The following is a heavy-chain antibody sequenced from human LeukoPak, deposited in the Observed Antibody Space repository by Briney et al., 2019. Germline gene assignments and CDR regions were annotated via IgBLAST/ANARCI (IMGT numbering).Heavy chain of an antibody. V-gene: IGHV1-24*01. CDR2: FDRGDGET. CDR3: ATDTRRGSRYGYYFDY. Sequence: ASVKVSCKFSGYTLTELSRHWVRQSPGKGPGWGGGFDRGDGETIYAQKFQGRVTMTEDTSTDSAYMELSSLRSEDTAVYYCATDTRRGSRYGYYFDYWGQGTLVTVSS. J-gene: IGHJ4*02. CDR1: GYTLTELS. D-gene: IGHD6-13*01.